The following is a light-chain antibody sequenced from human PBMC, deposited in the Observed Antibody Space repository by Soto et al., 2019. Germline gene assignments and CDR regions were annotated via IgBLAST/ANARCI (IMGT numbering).Light chain of an antibody. J-gene: IGKJ5*01. CDR2: AAS. Sequence: DIQLTQSPSFLSASVGDRVTITCRASQGISSYLAWYQQKPGKAPKLLIYAASTLKSGVPSRLSGSGSGTEFTLTISILQPEDFATYYCQHRDSYSTFGQGTRLEIK. CDR1: QGISSY. CDR3: QHRDSYST. V-gene: IGKV1-9*01.